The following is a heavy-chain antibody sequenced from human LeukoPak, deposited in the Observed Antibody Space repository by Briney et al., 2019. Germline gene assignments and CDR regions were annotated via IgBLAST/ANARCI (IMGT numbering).Heavy chain of an antibody. CDR3: ARDGYSGYDLDY. D-gene: IGHD5-12*01. J-gene: IGHJ4*02. V-gene: IGHV3-7*01. CDR2: IKQDGSEK. Sequence: GGSLRLSCAASRFTFSSYWMSWVRQAPGKGLEWVANIKQDGSEKYYVDSVKGRFTISRDNAKNSLYLQMNSLRAEDTAVYYCARDGYSGYDLDYWGQGTLVTVSS. CDR1: RFTFSSYW.